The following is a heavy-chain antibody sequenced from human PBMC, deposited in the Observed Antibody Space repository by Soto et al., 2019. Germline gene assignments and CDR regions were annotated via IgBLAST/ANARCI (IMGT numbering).Heavy chain of an antibody. CDR2: IKSKTDDGTI. CDR1: GFSFRNAW. V-gene: IGHV3-15*01. D-gene: IGHD3-10*01. J-gene: IGHJ4*02. CDR3: TTDPALGDFDY. Sequence: GSLRLSCAVSGFSFRNAWMTWVRQAPGKGLEWVGRIKSKTDDGTIDYAAPVKGRFTISRDDSKKMLYLQMDSLKTEDTAVYYCTTDPALGDFDYWGQGTLVTVSS.